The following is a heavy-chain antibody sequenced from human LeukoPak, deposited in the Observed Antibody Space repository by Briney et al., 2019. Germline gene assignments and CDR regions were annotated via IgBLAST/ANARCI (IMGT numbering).Heavy chain of an antibody. V-gene: IGHV1-2*02. Sequence: ASVKVSYKASGYTFTGYYMHWVRQAPGQGLEWMGWINPNSGGTNYAQKFQGRVTMTRDTSISTAYMELSRLRSDDTAVYYCARGYCSSTSCKPWSGWFDPWGQGTLVTVSS. CDR2: INPNSGGT. CDR1: GYTFTGYY. D-gene: IGHD2-2*01. J-gene: IGHJ5*02. CDR3: ARGYCSSTSCKPWSGWFDP.